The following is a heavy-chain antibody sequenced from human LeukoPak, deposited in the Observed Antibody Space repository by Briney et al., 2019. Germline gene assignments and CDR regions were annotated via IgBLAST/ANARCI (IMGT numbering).Heavy chain of an antibody. Sequence: PGGSLRLSCAASGFTFSSYAMSWVRQAPGKGLEWVSAISGSGGSTYYADSVKGRFTISRDNSKNTLYLQMNSLRAEDTAVYYCAKEPITFGTNEDEYFQHWGQGTLVTVSS. CDR2: ISGSGGST. J-gene: IGHJ1*01. D-gene: IGHD3-16*01. V-gene: IGHV3-23*01. CDR1: GFTFSSYA. CDR3: AKEPITFGTNEDEYFQH.